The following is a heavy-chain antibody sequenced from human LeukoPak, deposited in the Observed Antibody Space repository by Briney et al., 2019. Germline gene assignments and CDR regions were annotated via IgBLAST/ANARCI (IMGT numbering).Heavy chain of an antibody. D-gene: IGHD1-26*01. J-gene: IGHJ6*03. V-gene: IGHV1-69*06. CDR1: GGTFSSYA. CDR3: ATSLDRYSGSYPRDYYYMDV. Sequence: SVKVSCKASGGTFSSYAIRWVRQAPGQGLEWMGGIIPIFGTANYAQKFQGRVTITADKSTSTAYMELSSLRSEDTAVYYCATSLDRYSGSYPRDYYYMDVWGKGTTVTVSS. CDR2: IIPIFGTA.